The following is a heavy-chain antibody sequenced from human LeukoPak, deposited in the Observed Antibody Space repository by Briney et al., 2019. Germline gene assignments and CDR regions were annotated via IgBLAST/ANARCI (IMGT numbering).Heavy chain of an antibody. V-gene: IGHV4-4*07. D-gene: IGHD1-26*01. Sequence: SETLSLTCTVSGGSISTYYWSWIRQPAGKGLEWIGRIYTSGSTNYNPSLNSRVTMSVDTSKIQFSLKLRSVTAADTAVFYCARQKLVGPQLPGFDYWGQGTLVTVSS. CDR3: ARQKLVGPQLPGFDY. CDR2: IYTSGST. CDR1: GGSISTYY. J-gene: IGHJ4*02.